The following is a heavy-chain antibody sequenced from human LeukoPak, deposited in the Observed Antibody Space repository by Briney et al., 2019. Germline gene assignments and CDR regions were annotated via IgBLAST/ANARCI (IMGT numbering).Heavy chain of an antibody. Sequence: GGPLRLSCAASGFTFSTSWMSWVRQAPEKGLEWVGCIKEDGSAEYYVDSVKGRFTISRDNARNSLYLQMHSLRVDDTGVYYCARDVGPNTNDYWGQGTLVTVSS. CDR2: IKEDGSAE. CDR1: GFTFSTSW. V-gene: IGHV3-7*01. J-gene: IGHJ4*02. CDR3: ARDVGPNTNDY. D-gene: IGHD1-26*01.